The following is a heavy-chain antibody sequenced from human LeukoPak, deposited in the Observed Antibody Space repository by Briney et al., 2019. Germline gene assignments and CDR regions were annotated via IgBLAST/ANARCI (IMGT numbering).Heavy chain of an antibody. J-gene: IGHJ4*02. Sequence: GGSLRLSCAVSGMTFKNYWMSWFRQTPGKGLEWVATINQDESEKYYLDSVKGRFTISRDNSKNTLYLQMNSLRAEDTAVYYCAKGLTGYYKRAIDYWGQGTLVTVSS. CDR1: GMTFKNYW. D-gene: IGHD3-9*01. CDR2: INQDESEK. CDR3: AKGLTGYYKRAIDY. V-gene: IGHV3-7*03.